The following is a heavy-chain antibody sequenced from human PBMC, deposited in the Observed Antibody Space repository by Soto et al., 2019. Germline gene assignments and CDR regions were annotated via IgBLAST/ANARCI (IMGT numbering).Heavy chain of an antibody. CDR3: AKATTNGGWFNPFDS. Sequence: PGGSLRLSCAASGFTFSNHAMSWVRQAPGKGLEWVSGLSGSGTSTYYADSVKGRFTISRDNSRDTLFLQMNSLTADDTAVYYCAKATTNGGWFNPFDSWGQGALVTVSS. V-gene: IGHV3-23*01. J-gene: IGHJ4*02. CDR2: LSGSGTST. D-gene: IGHD6-19*01. CDR1: GFTFSNHA.